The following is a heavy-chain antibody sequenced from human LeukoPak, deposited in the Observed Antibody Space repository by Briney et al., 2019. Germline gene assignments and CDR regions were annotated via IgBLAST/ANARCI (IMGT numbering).Heavy chain of an antibody. D-gene: IGHD2-2*01. CDR2: ISAYNGNT. V-gene: IGHV1-18*01. CDR1: GYTFFTYA. CDR3: ARDSEGGGIVVVPAAKDY. Sequence: ASVKVSCKASGYTFFTYAISWVRQAPGQGLEWMRWISAYNGNTNYAQKFQGRVTMTTDTSTSTAYMELRSLRSDDTAVYYCARDSEGGGIVVVPAAKDYWGQGTLVTVSS. J-gene: IGHJ4*02.